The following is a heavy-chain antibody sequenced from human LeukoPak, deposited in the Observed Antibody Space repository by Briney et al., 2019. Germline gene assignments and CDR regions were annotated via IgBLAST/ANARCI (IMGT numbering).Heavy chain of an antibody. V-gene: IGHV4-30-4*01. CDR3: ARVKSVRWRYFDY. D-gene: IGHD4-23*01. CDR1: GGSISSGDYY. Sequence: SRTLSLTCTVSGGSISSGDYYWSWIRQPPGKGLEWIGYIYYSGSTYYNPSLKSRVTISVDTSKNQFSLKPSSVTAADTAVYYCARVKSVRWRYFDYWGQGTLVTVSS. J-gene: IGHJ4*02. CDR2: IYYSGST.